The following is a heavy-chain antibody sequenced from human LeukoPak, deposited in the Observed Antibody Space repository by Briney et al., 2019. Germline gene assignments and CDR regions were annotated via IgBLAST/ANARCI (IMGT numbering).Heavy chain of an antibody. CDR3: ASTMIVVKTGFDY. CDR1: GGSISSSSYH. D-gene: IGHD3-22*01. V-gene: IGHV4-39*01. J-gene: IGHJ4*02. Sequence: SETLSLTCTVSGGSISSSSYHWGWIRQPPGKGLEWIGSIYYSGSTYYNPSLKSRVTISVDTSKNQFSLKLSSVTAADTAVYYCASTMIVVKTGFDYWGQGTLVTVSS. CDR2: IYYSGST.